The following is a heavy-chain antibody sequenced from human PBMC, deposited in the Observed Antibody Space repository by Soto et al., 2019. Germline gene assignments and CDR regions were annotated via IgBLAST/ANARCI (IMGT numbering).Heavy chain of an antibody. CDR2: IWPGDSET. J-gene: IGHJ6*02. CDR3: ARLRSGYASPMDV. V-gene: IGHV5-51*01. Sequence: GESLKISCKGSGYDFTRKWIAWVRQMPGKGLEWMGIIWPGDSETRYSPYFQGQVTMSADKSINTAYLHWSSLRASDTAMYFCARLRSGYASPMDVWGQGTTVTVS. CDR1: GYDFTRKW. D-gene: IGHD5-12*01.